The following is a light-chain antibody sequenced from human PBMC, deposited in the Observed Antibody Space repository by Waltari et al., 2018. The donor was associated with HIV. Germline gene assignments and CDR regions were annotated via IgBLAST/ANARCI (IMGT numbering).Light chain of an antibody. CDR3: QSYDSSLSGSDV. Sequence: QSVLTQPPSVSGAPGQRVTISCTGSSSNIGAGFDVHWYQQLPGTAPKLLIYNNSNRPSWVPDRFSGSKSGTSASLASTGLQAEDEADYYCQSYDSSLSGSDVFGTGTKVTVL. CDR2: NNS. J-gene: IGLJ1*01. V-gene: IGLV1-40*01. CDR1: SSNIGAGFD.